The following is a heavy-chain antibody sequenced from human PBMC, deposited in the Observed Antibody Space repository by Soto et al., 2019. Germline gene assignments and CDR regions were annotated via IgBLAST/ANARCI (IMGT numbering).Heavy chain of an antibody. CDR1: GFTFDDYG. V-gene: IGHV3-20*04. J-gene: IGHJ5*02. D-gene: IGHD2-2*01. Sequence: PGGSLRLSCAASGFTFDDYGMSWVRQAPGKGLEWVSGINWNGGSTGYADSVKGRFTISRDNAKNSLYLQMNSLRAEDTALYYCARDLGTRGYCSSTSCEGGWFDPWGQGTLVTVSS. CDR3: ARDLGTRGYCSSTSCEGGWFDP. CDR2: INWNGGST.